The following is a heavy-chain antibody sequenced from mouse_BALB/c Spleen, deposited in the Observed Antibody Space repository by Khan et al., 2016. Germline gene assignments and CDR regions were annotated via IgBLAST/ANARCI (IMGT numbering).Heavy chain of an antibody. CDR2: INTNTGEP. V-gene: IGHV9-3*02. CDR1: GYTFTNYG. Sequence: QIQLVQSGPELKKPGETVKISCKASGYTFTNYGMNWVKQAPGKGLKWMGWINTNTGEPTYAEEFKGRFAFSLETSASTAYLQINNLKNEDTATYFCAEDYYGSNWFAYWGQGTLVTVS. D-gene: IGHD1-1*01. J-gene: IGHJ3*01. CDR3: AEDYYGSNWFAY.